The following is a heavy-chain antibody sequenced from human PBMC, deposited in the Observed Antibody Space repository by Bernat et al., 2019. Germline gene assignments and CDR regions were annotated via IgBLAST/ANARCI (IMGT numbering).Heavy chain of an antibody. Sequence: QVQLAESGGGVVQPGRSLRLSCAASGFTFSSYGMHWVRQAPDKGLEWVAVIWYDGSNKYYADAVKGRFIISRDNSKNTVFLQMSSLRAEDTAVYYCARLGVRWSIDYWGQGTLVTVSS. CDR3: ARLGVRWSIDY. V-gene: IGHV3-33*01. CDR1: GFTFSSYG. J-gene: IGHJ4*02. CDR2: IWYDGSNK. D-gene: IGHD2-8*02.